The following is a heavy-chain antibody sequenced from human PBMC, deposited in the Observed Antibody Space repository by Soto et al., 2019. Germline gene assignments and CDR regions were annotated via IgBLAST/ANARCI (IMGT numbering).Heavy chain of an antibody. J-gene: IGHJ4*02. Sequence: SETVSLTCTVSGGSTNSRSDYWGWIRQPPGKGLEWIGSFYYSGSTHDNPSLQSRVTISVDTSRNQFSLNLISVTAADTAVYFCARQPRGPGYGERGLYCDYWGQGTLGTVSS. V-gene: IGHV4-39*01. CDR3: ARQPRGPGYGERGLYCDY. D-gene: IGHD3-16*01. CDR1: GGSTNSRSDY. CDR2: FYYSGST.